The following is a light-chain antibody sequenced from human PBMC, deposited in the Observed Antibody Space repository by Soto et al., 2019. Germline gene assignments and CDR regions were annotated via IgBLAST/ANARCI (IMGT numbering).Light chain of an antibody. CDR3: QSYDSSLSGYV. CDR2: GNS. V-gene: IGLV1-40*01. J-gene: IGLJ1*01. CDR1: SSNIGAGYD. Sequence: QSVLTQPPSVSGAPCQRVPISCTGSSSNIGAGYDVHWYQQLPGTAPKLLIYGNSNRPSGVPDRFSGSKSGTSASLAITGLQAEDEADYYCQSYDSSLSGYVFGTGTKVTVL.